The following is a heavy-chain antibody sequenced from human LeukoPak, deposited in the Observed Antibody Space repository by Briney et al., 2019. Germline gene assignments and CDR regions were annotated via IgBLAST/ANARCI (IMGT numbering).Heavy chain of an antibody. J-gene: IGHJ4*02. CDR3: ARDPLFGRLFDY. Sequence: GGSLRLSCAASGFTSSSYAMHWVRQAPGKGLEWVAVISYDGSNKYYADSVKGRFTISRDNSKNTLYLQMNSLRAEDTAVYYCARDPLFGRLFDYWGQGTLVTVSS. D-gene: IGHD3-22*01. CDR2: ISYDGSNK. CDR1: GFTSSSYA. V-gene: IGHV3-30-3*01.